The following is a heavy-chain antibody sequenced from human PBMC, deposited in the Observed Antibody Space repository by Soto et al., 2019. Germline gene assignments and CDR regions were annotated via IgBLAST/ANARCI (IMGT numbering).Heavy chain of an antibody. CDR3: ARPRGPRGYDLIDY. V-gene: IGHV3-21*02. CDR2: ISPGGNSV. J-gene: IGHJ4*02. Sequence: VQVVESGGGLVKPGGSLRLACAASGFPFSSFSWNWVRQAPGKGLEWVSSISPGGNSVYYADSVKGRFTISRDNAKNSLYLQMHNLRAEDAAVYYCARPRGPRGYDLIDYWGQGTLVTVSS. CDR1: GFPFSSFS. D-gene: IGHD5-12*01.